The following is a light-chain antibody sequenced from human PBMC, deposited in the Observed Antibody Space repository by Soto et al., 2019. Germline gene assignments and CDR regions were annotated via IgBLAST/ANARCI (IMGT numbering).Light chain of an antibody. CDR1: QSISSW. CDR3: QQYNSYPYT. V-gene: IGKV1-5*01. J-gene: IGKJ2*01. Sequence: DLQMTQSPSTLSASVGDRVTITCRASQSISSWLAWYQQKPGKAPKLLSYDASSLESGVPSRFSGSGSGTEFTLTISSLQPDDFATYYCQQYNSYPYTFGQGTKLEIK. CDR2: DAS.